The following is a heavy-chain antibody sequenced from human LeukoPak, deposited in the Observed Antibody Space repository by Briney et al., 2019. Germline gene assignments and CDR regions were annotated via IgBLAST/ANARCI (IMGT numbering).Heavy chain of an antibody. D-gene: IGHD3-10*01. CDR3: ARGPQSGGLWGMDV. Sequence: ASVKVSCKASGGTFSSYAISWVRQAPGQGLEWMGGIIPIFGTANYAQKFQGRVTITADESTSTAYMELSSLSSEDTAVYSCARGPQSGGLWGMDVWGQGTTVTVSS. CDR2: IIPIFGTA. V-gene: IGHV1-69*13. CDR1: GGTFSSYA. J-gene: IGHJ6*02.